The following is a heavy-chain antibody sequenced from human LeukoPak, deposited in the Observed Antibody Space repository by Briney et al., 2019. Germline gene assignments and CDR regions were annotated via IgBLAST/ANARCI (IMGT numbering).Heavy chain of an antibody. Sequence: ASVKVSCKASGYTLTSYDINWVRQATGQGLEWMGWMNPNSGNTGYAQKFQGRVTMTRNTSISTAYMELSSLRSEDTAVYYCARRTKPQNRYNWNDGGDYWGQGTLVTVSS. V-gene: IGHV1-8*01. CDR1: GYTLTSYD. D-gene: IGHD1-1*01. CDR2: MNPNSGNT. CDR3: ARRTKPQNRYNWNDGGDY. J-gene: IGHJ4*02.